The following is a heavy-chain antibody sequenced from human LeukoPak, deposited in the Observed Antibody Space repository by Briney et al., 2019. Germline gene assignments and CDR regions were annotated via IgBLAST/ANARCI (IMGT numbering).Heavy chain of an antibody. D-gene: IGHD3-3*01. V-gene: IGHV6-1*01. Sequence: SQTLSLTCAISGDSFSSNSAAWNWIRQSPSRGLEWLGRTYYRSKLYNDSAVSVKSLITINPDTSKNQFSLQLDSVTPEDTAVYYCARDGVRAAPAFDYWGRGTLVTVSS. CDR2: TYYRSKLYN. CDR1: GDSFSSNSAA. J-gene: IGHJ4*02. CDR3: ARDGVRAAPAFDY.